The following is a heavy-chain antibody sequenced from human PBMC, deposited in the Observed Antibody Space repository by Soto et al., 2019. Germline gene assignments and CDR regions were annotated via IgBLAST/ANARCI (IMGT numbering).Heavy chain of an antibody. D-gene: IGHD5-12*01. CDR2: ISVTPGIT. CDR1: GFTMSTYS. J-gene: IGHJ4*02. CDR3: SKWSGYGDL. Sequence: EMQLLESGGGLVQPGGSLRLSCAASGFTMSTYSVTWVRQAPGKGLEWVSGISVTPGITFYADSVKGRFTISRDSSNNAVYLQMNSLRAEDTAMYFCSKWSGYGDLWGQGTLVIVSS. V-gene: IGHV3-23*01.